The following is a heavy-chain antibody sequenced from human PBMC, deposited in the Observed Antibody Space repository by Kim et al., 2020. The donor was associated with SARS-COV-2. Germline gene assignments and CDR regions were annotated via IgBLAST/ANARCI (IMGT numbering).Heavy chain of an antibody. J-gene: IGHJ6*02. Sequence: SETLSLTCTVSGGSISSGGYYWSWIRQHPGKGLEWIGYIYYSGSTYYNPSLKSRVTISVDTSKNQFSLKLSSVTAADTAVYYCARDRYFDWLNPGSHYYYGMDVWGQGTTVTVSS. CDR1: GGSISSGGYY. V-gene: IGHV4-31*03. CDR2: IYYSGST. CDR3: ARDRYFDWLNPGSHYYYGMDV. D-gene: IGHD3-9*01.